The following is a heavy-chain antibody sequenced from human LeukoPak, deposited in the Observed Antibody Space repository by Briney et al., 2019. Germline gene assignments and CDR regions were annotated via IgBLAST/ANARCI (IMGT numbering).Heavy chain of an antibody. CDR1: GGSISSYY. V-gene: IGHV4-59*01. CDR3: ARALSYYGSGSYYPSYYFDY. Sequence: SETLSLTCTVSGGSISSYYWSWIRQPPGKGLEWIGYIYYSGSTNYNPSLKSRVTISVDTSKNQFSLKLSSVTAADTAVYYCARALSYYGSGSYYPSYYFDYWGQGTLVTVSS. J-gene: IGHJ4*02. CDR2: IYYSGST. D-gene: IGHD3-10*01.